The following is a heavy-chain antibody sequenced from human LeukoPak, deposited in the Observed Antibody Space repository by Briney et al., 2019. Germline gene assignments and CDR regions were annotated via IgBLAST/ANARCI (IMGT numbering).Heavy chain of an antibody. J-gene: IGHJ3*02. CDR1: GYTFTSYY. Sequence: ASVKVSCKASGYTFTSYYMHWVRQAPGQGLEWMGIINPSGGSTSYAQKFQGRVTMTRDTFTSTVYMELSSLRSEDTAVYYCARDREAVAFDIWGQGTMVTVSS. CDR3: ARDREAVAFDI. V-gene: IGHV1-46*01. D-gene: IGHD6-25*01. CDR2: INPSGGST.